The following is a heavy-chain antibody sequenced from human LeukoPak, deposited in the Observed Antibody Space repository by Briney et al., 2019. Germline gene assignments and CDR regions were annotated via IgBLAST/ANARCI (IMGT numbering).Heavy chain of an antibody. D-gene: IGHD4-11*01. V-gene: IGHV4-4*07. CDR3: ARDRAVSTSRYGMDV. J-gene: IGHJ6*02. CDR1: GGSISSYY. Sequence: PSETLSLTCSVSGGSISSYYWSWIRQPAGKALEWIGRIYSSGSTNYNPSLKSRVTMSVDTSKNQFSLKLTSVTAADTAVYYCARDRAVSTSRYGMDVWGQGTTVTVS. CDR2: IYSSGST.